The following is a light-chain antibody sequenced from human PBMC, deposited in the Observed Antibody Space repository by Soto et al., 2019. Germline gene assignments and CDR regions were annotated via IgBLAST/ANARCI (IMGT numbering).Light chain of an antibody. CDR2: HAS. V-gene: IGKV1-5*01. CDR1: QSISNW. J-gene: IGKJ5*01. CDR3: QQRNVWPPVT. Sequence: DIQMTQSPSTLPASVGDRVTITCRASQSISNWLAWYQQKPGTAPKVLIYHASNLQSGVPSRFSGSGSGTEFTLTISSLEPEDFAVYYCQQRNVWPPVTFGQGTRLEIK.